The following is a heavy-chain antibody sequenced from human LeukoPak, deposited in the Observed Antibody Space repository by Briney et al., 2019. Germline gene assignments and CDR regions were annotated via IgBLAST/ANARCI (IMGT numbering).Heavy chain of an antibody. CDR2: ISWNSGSI. CDR1: GFTFDDYA. CDR3: AKDSGYDFWSGYNWFDP. Sequence: PGGSLRLSCAASGFTFDDYAMHWVRQAPGKGLEWVSGISWNSGSIGYADSVKGRFTISRDNAKNSLYLQMNSLRAEDTALYYCAKDSGYDFWSGYNWFDPWGQGTLVTVS. J-gene: IGHJ5*02. D-gene: IGHD3-3*01. V-gene: IGHV3-9*01.